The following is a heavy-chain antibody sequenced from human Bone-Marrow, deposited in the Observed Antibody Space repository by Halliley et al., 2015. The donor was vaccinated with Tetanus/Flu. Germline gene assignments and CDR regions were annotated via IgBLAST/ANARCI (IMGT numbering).Heavy chain of an antibody. Sequence: LEWIGYIYYNGRNNYNPSLKSRLTMSVGTSKNQFSLKLDSVSAADTAIYYCARSNWGLMYYFDLWGHGTLVTVSS. CDR2: IYYNGRN. D-gene: IGHD7-27*01. J-gene: IGHJ4*01. V-gene: IGHV4-59*01. CDR3: ARSNWGLMYYFDL.